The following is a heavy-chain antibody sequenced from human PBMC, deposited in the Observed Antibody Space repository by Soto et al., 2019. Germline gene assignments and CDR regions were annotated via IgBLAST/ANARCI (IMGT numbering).Heavy chain of an antibody. V-gene: IGHV5-10-1*01. CDR2: IDPSDSYT. CDR3: ARHGAARSYYYYGIDV. Sequence: SCISKMKGKGLEWMGRIDPSDSYTNYSPSFQGHVTISADKSISTAYLQWSSLKASDTAMYYCARHGAARSYYYYGIDVWGQATSVTVYS. D-gene: IGHD6-6*01. J-gene: IGHJ6*02.